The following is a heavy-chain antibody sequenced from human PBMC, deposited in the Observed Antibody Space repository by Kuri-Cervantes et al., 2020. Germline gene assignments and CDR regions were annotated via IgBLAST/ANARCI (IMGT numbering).Heavy chain of an antibody. Sequence: GESLKISCAASGFTFSSYAMHWVRQAPGKGLEWVGRIKSKTDGGTTDYAAPVKGRFTISRDDSKNTLYLQMNSLKTEDTAVYYCTTKNYDFWSGYYGVVYWGQGTLVPSPQ. D-gene: IGHD3-3*01. J-gene: IGHJ4*02. CDR2: IKSKTDGGTT. V-gene: IGHV3-15*01. CDR3: TTKNYDFWSGYYGVVY. CDR1: GFTFSSYA.